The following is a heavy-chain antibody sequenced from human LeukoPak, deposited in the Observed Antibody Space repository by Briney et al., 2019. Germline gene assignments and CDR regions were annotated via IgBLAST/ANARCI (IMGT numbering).Heavy chain of an antibody. J-gene: IGHJ4*02. Sequence: TGGSLRLSCAASGFTFSSYSMNWVRQAPGKGLEWVSHITASGTAMFYADSVKGRFTISRDNSKNTLYLQMNGLRVEDTAVYYCARAGSFWHYVYWGQGTLVTVSS. CDR1: GFTFSSYS. D-gene: IGHD1-7*01. V-gene: IGHV3-48*01. CDR3: ARAGSFWHYVY. CDR2: ITASGTAM.